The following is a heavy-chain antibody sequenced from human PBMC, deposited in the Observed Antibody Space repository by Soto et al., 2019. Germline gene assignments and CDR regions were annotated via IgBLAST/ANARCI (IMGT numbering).Heavy chain of an antibody. CDR3: ARDEERQTAGTGYYYSGMDV. Sequence: SETLSLTCTVSGGSISSGDYYWSWIRQPPGKSLEWIGYIYYSGSTYYNPSLKSRVTISVDTSKNQFSLKLSSVTAADTAVYYCARDEERQTAGTGYYYSGMDVWGQGTTVTVSS. CDR2: IYYSGST. D-gene: IGHD6-13*01. J-gene: IGHJ6*02. V-gene: IGHV4-30-4*01. CDR1: GGSISSGDYY.